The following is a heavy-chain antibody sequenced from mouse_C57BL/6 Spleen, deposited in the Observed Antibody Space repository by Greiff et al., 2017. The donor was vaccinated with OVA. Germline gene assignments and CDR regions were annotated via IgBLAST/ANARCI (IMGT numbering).Heavy chain of an antibody. J-gene: IGHJ4*01. V-gene: IGHV7-3*01. Sequence: EVKLMESGGGLVQPGGSLSLSCAASGFTFTDYYMSWVRQPPGKALEWLGFIRNKANGYTTEYSASVKGRFTISRDNSQSILYLQMNALRAEDSATYYCARYLYYDYGWAMDYWGQGTSVTVSS. D-gene: IGHD2-4*01. CDR3: ARYLYYDYGWAMDY. CDR1: GFTFTDYY. CDR2: IRNKANGYTT.